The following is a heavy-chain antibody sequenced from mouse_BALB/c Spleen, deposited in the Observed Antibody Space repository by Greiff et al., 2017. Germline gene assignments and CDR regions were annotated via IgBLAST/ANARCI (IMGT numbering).Heavy chain of an antibody. D-gene: IGHD2-4*01. V-gene: IGHV4-1*02. J-gene: IGHJ3*01. CDR2: INPDSSTI. CDR3: ARPPYYDYDAWFAY. Sequence: EVQVVESGGGLVQPGGSLKLSCAASGFDFSRYWMSWVRQAPGKGLEWIGEINPDSSTINYTPSLKDKFIISRDNAKNTLYLQMSKVRSEDTALYYCARPPYYDYDAWFAYWGQGTLVTVSA. CDR1: GFDFSRYW.